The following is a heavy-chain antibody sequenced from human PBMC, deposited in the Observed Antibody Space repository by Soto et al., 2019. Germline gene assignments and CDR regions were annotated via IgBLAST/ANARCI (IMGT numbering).Heavy chain of an antibody. V-gene: IGHV3-33*01. CDR3: GRRGSGTNSIDY. J-gene: IGHJ4*02. CDR1: GFTFSSYG. CDR2: IWSDGSNK. Sequence: QVQLVESGGGVVQPGRSLRLSCAASGFTFSSYGMHWVRQAPGKGLEWVAVIWSDGSNKYYADSVKGRFTVSRDNSQNTLYLQMNSLRDEDTAVYYCGRRGSGTNSIDYWGQGTLVTVSS. D-gene: IGHD1-26*01.